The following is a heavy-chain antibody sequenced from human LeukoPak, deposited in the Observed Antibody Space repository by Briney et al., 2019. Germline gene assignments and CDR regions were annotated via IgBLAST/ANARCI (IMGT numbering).Heavy chain of an antibody. CDR2: IYYSGST. Sequence: SETLSLTCTVFGGSISTYYWSWIRQPPGKGLERIGYIYYSGSTNYNPSLKSRVIISVHRSKNQFSLNLSSVTAADTAVYYCARDPGIDAFDIWGQGTMVTVSS. J-gene: IGHJ3*02. V-gene: IGHV4-59*01. D-gene: IGHD1-20*01. CDR3: ARDPGIDAFDI. CDR1: GGSISTYY.